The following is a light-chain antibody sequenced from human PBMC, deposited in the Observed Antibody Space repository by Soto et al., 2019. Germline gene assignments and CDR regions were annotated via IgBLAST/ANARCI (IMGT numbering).Light chain of an antibody. CDR3: QQYNSKT. CDR1: QSISSW. J-gene: IGKJ1*01. Sequence: DIQMTQSPSTLSASVGDRVTITCRASQSISSWLAWYQQKPGKAPKLLIYKASSLESGVPSRFSGSGSETEFTLTISSLQRDDFATYYCQQYNSKTFGQGTKVEIK. V-gene: IGKV1-5*03. CDR2: KAS.